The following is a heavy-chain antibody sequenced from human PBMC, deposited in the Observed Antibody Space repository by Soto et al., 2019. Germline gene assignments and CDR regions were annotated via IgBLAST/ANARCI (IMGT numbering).Heavy chain of an antibody. V-gene: IGHV4-38-2*01. D-gene: IGHD3-22*01. CDR3: VSVGHWIPYYCDRSPYTIEYLFDP. J-gene: IGHJ5*02. CDR1: GYSISSGYY. Sequence: SETLSLTCAVSGYSISSGYYWGWLRQPPGKGLEWIGSIYHGGSTYYNPSLNSRVTLSIDMTNNHVSLILNSVTAADTEFYECVSVGHWIPYYCDRSPYTIEYLFDPWAQGILVTVSS. CDR2: IYHGGST.